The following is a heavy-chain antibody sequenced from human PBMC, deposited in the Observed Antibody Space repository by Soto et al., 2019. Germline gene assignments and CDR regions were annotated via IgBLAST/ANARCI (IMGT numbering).Heavy chain of an antibody. CDR3: ARGGSNSGSYYYSYGMDV. CDR1: GGTFSSYA. D-gene: IGHD1-26*01. Sequence: QVQLVQSGAEVKKPGSSVKVSCKASGGTFSSYAISWVRQAPGQGLEWMGGIIPIFGTANYAQKFQGRVTITADESTSTAYMELSSLRSEDTAVYYCARGGSNSGSYYYSYGMDVWGQGTTVTVSS. V-gene: IGHV1-69*12. J-gene: IGHJ6*02. CDR2: IIPIFGTA.